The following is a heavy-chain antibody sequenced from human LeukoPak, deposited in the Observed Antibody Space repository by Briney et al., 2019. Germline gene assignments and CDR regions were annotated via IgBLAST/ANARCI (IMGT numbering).Heavy chain of an antibody. Sequence: ASVKVSCKASGYTFTTYGISWVRQAPGQGLEWMGWISPDNGATKCAQKVQGRVTMTTDTSTSTAYMELRSLISDDTAVYYCARDWGREMAIITDYWGQGTLVAVSS. CDR2: ISPDNGAT. V-gene: IGHV1-18*01. J-gene: IGHJ4*02. CDR3: ARDWGREMAIITDY. D-gene: IGHD5-24*01. CDR1: GYTFTTYG.